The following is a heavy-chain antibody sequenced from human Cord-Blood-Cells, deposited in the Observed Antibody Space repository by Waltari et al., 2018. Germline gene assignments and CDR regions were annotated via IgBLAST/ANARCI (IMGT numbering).Heavy chain of an antibody. J-gene: IGHJ4*02. CDR2: INPNSGGT. CDR3: ARDCSGGSCYFDY. Sequence: QVQLVQSGAEVKKPGASVKVSCKASGYTFTGSYMTCARQAPGQGLEWMGWINPNSGGTNYAQKFQGRVTMTRDTSISTAYMELSRLRSDDTAVYYCARDCSGGSCYFDYWGQGTLVTVSS. V-gene: IGHV1-2*02. D-gene: IGHD2-15*01. CDR1: GYTFTGSY.